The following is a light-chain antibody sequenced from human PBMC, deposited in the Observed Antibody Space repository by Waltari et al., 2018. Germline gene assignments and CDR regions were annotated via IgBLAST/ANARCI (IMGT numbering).Light chain of an antibody. J-gene: IGKJ1*01. CDR1: QSVSSD. Sequence: EIVMTQSPATLSVSPGERATLSCSASQSVSSDLAWYHQKPGQAPRLLIYGASTRATGIPARFTGSGSGTEFTLTISSMQSEDFAVYYCQQYNNWPGTFGQGTKVEIK. V-gene: IGKV3-15*01. CDR3: QQYNNWPGT. CDR2: GAS.